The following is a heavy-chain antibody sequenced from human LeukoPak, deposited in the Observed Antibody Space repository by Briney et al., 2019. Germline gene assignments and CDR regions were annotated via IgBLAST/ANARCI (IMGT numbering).Heavy chain of an antibody. CDR3: ANSSLG. J-gene: IGHJ4*02. Sequence: GGSLRLSCAASGFTFNSYALTWVRQAPGKGLEWVSSISGSGDRTHYADSVKGRFTISRVNSQNTLLLQMSNLRTEDTAVYYCANSSLGWGQGTLVTVSS. CDR1: GFTFNSYA. CDR2: ISGSGDRT. V-gene: IGHV3-23*01.